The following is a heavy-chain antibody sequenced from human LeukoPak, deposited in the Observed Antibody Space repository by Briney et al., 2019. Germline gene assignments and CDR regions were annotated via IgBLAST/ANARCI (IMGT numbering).Heavy chain of an antibody. D-gene: IGHD2-2*02. CDR2: IYYSGST. CDR1: GGSVRSGGYY. Sequence: SETLSLTCTVSGGSVRSGGYYWSWIRQPPGRGLEGFGYIYYSGSTNYNPSLKSRVTISVDTSKNQFSLKLSSVTAADTAVYYCARSPSSSTTYYTFEYWGLGTLVAVSS. J-gene: IGHJ4*02. CDR3: ARSPSSSTTYYTFEY. V-gene: IGHV4-61*08.